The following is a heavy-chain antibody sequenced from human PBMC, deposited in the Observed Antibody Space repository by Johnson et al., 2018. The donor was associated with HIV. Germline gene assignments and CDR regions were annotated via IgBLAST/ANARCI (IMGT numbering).Heavy chain of an antibody. Sequence: EQLVESGGGLVKPGGSLRLSCAAPGFTFSSYWMSWVRQAPGKGLEWVANIKQDGSEKYYVDSVKGRFTISRDNAKNSLYLQMNSLRAEDTAVYYCEREGGNWGNPYDAFDIWGQGTMVTVSS. CDR1: GFTFSSYW. J-gene: IGHJ3*02. CDR2: IKQDGSEK. V-gene: IGHV3-7*05. D-gene: IGHD7-27*01. CDR3: EREGGNWGNPYDAFDI.